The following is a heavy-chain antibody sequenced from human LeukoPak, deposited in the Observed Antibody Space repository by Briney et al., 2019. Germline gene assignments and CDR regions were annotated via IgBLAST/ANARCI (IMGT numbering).Heavy chain of an antibody. V-gene: IGHV4-61*01. J-gene: IGHJ4*02. CDR3: ASANYGSGSYYIDY. CDR1: GGSVSSGSYY. D-gene: IGHD3-10*01. Sequence: SETLSLTCTVSGGSVSSGSYYWSWIRQPPGKGLEWIGYIYYSGSTNYNPSLKSRVTISVDTSKNQFSLKLSSVTAADTAVYYCASANYGSGSYYIDYWGQGILVTVSS. CDR2: IYYSGST.